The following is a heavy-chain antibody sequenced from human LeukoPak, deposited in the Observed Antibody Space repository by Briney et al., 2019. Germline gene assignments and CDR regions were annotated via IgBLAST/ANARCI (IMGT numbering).Heavy chain of an antibody. CDR2: LSAHIGDT. Sequence: ASVKVSCKASGYPFTTYGITWVRQAPGQGLEWMAWLSAHIGDTNYSQKFQGRVTVTSDTSTSTAYMELRSLKSDDTAVYFCARVAFSKYHYYMDVWGKGTTVTVSS. CDR1: GYPFTTYG. J-gene: IGHJ6*03. CDR3: ARVAFSKYHYYMDV. V-gene: IGHV1-18*01. D-gene: IGHD4-11*01.